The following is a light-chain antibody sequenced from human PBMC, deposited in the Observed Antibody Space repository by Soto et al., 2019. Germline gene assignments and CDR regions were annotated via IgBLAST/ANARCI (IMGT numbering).Light chain of an antibody. CDR1: QSVSSSY. V-gene: IGKV3-20*01. CDR2: GAS. Sequence: EIVLTQSPGTLSLSPGERATLSCRASQSVSSSYLAWYQQKPGQAPRLLIYGASSRATGIPDRFSGSGSGTDFTLTISRLEPEDFAVYSCQHYGGSLTFGPGTKVDIK. CDR3: QHYGGSLT. J-gene: IGKJ3*01.